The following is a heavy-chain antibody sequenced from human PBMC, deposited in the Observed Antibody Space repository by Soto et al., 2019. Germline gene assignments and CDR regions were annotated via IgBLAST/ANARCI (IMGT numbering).Heavy chain of an antibody. Sequence: LCWAASECNFVDLAVHCIRKDPGKGLEWVSGISWNSGSIGYADSVKGRFTISRDNAKNSLYLQMNSLRAEDTALYYCAKGLPYDDDRSGRGNWFDPLRQGTLVPGSS. D-gene: IGHD3-22*01. J-gene: IGHJ5*02. CDR2: ISWNSGSI. CDR1: ECNFVDLA. V-gene: IGHV3-9*01. CDR3: AKGLPYDDDRSGRGNWFDP.